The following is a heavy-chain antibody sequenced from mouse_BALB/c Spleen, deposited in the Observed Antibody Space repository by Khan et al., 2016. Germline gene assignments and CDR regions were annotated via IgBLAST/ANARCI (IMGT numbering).Heavy chain of an antibody. V-gene: IGHV3-2*02. CDR2: ISYSGST. J-gene: IGHJ3*01. D-gene: IGHD2-14*01. CDR1: GYSITSDYA. Sequence: EVQLQESGPGLVKPSQSLSLTCTVTGYSITSDYAWNWIRQFPGNKLEWMGYISYSGSTSYNPSLKSRISITRDTSKNQFFLQLNFVTTEDTATYYCARNGNRYERTWFAYWGQGTLVTVSA. CDR3: ARNGNRYERTWFAY.